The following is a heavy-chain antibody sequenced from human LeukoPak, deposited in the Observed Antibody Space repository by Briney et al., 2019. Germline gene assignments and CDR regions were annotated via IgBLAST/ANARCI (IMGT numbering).Heavy chain of an antibody. Sequence: GGSLRLSCTASTLTLNNYWMSWVRQAPGKGLEWVSNIREDGSTIYHVDSVKGRFTISRDNAKNSLYLQMNSLRAEDTAVYYCASRAGYTGSWSAFDYWGQGTLVTVAS. V-gene: IGHV3-7*05. CDR1: TLTLNNYW. J-gene: IGHJ4*02. CDR3: ASRAGYTGSWSAFDY. D-gene: IGHD6-13*01. CDR2: IREDGSTI.